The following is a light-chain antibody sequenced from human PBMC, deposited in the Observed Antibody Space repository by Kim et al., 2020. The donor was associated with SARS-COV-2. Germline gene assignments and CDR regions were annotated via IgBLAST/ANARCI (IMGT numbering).Light chain of an antibody. CDR2: NND. CDR3: AAWDDSLNGYV. V-gene: IGLV1-44*01. Sequence: QSVLTQPPSASGTPGQRVAISCSGSSSNIGSNTVNWYQQLPGTAPKLLIYNNDQRPSGVPDRFSGSKSGTSASLAIRGLQSEDEADYYCAAWDDSLNGYVFGTRTKVTVL. J-gene: IGLJ1*01. CDR1: SSNIGSNT.